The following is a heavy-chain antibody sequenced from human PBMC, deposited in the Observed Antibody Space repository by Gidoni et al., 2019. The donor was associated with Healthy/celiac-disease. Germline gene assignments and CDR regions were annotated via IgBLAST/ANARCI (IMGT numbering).Heavy chain of an antibody. CDR1: GGSLSSIRYY. CDR3: ARRLVLRFLEWLVIGGDAFDI. D-gene: IGHD3-3*01. CDR2: IYYSGSP. V-gene: IGHV4-39*01. Sequence: QLQLQASAPCLVLPSATLSLTSTASGGSLSSIRYYCSWIRQPPGTGLELIGSIYYSGSPYYNTSLKSRVTISVDTCKNQFSLKLSYVTAADTAVYYCARRLVLRFLEWLVIGGDAFDIGGQGTMVTGSS. J-gene: IGHJ3*02.